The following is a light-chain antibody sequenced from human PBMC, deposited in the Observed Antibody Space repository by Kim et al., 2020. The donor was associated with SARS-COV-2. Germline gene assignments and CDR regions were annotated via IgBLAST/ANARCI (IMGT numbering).Light chain of an antibody. CDR3: QQYNSYWT. J-gene: IGKJ1*01. Sequence: LSASVGDRVTITCRSSQSISSWLAWYQQKPGKAPKLLIYYASSLESGVPSRFSGSGSGTEFTLTISSLQPDDFATYYCQQYNSYWTFGQGTKLEI. V-gene: IGKV1-5*01. CDR2: YAS. CDR1: QSISSW.